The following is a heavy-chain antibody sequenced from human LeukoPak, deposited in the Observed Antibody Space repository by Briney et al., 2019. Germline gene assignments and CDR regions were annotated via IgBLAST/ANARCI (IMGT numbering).Heavy chain of an antibody. J-gene: IGHJ4*02. CDR1: GGSISSGGYY. V-gene: IGHV4-31*03. Sequence: TLSLTCTVSGGSISSGGYYWSWIRQHPGKGLEWIGYIFYSGSTYYNPSLKSRVTISVDTSKNQFSLKLSSVTAADTAVYYCARVQPPYYDRPYYFDYWGQGTLVTVSS. CDR3: ARVQPPYYDRPYYFDY. CDR2: IFYSGST. D-gene: IGHD3-22*01.